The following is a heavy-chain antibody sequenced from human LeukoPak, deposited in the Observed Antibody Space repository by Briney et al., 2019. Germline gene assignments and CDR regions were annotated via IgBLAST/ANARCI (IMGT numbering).Heavy chain of an antibody. V-gene: IGHV3-23*01. D-gene: IGHD3-3*01. CDR2: ISGAGRST. CDR1: GFTFSSYG. J-gene: IGHJ4*02. Sequence: GGTLRLSCAASGFTFSSYGMTWVRQAPGKGLEWVSVISGAGRSTYYADSVKGRFTISRDNSKNTLYLQMNSLRADDTAVYYCAKRSGGPSPFDYWGQGALVTVSS. CDR3: AKRSGGPSPFDY.